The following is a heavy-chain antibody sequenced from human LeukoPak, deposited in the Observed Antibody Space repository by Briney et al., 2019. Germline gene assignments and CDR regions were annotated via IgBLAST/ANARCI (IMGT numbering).Heavy chain of an antibody. CDR1: GFTFSSYA. Sequence: GGSPRLSCAASGFTFSSYAMSWVRQAPGKGLEWVSAISGSGGNTYYADSVKGRVTISRDNSKNTLYMQMNSLRAEDTAVYYCAKGSIAVALFDYWGQGTLVTVSS. CDR3: AKGSIAVALFDY. D-gene: IGHD6-19*01. J-gene: IGHJ4*02. CDR2: ISGSGGNT. V-gene: IGHV3-23*01.